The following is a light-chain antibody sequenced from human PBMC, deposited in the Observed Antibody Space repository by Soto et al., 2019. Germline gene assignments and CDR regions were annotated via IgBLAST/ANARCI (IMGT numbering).Light chain of an antibody. V-gene: IGKV2-30*01. J-gene: IGKJ1*01. CDR1: QSLVYSDGNTY. Sequence: DVGMSHPPLSRPAARGQPASMACRASQSLVYSDGNTYLNWFQQRPGQSPRRLIYKVSNRDSGVPDRFSGSGSGTDFTLKISRVEAEDVGVYYCMQGTHWPRTFGQGTKVDIK. CDR2: KVS. CDR3: MQGTHWPRT.